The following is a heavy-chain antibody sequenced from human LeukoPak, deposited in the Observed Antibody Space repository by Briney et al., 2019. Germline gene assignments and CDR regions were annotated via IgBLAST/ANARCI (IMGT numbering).Heavy chain of an antibody. CDR1: GGTFSSYA. J-gene: IGHJ5*02. D-gene: IGHD3-3*01. Sequence: SVKVSCKASGGTFSSYAISWVRQAPGQGLEWMGGIIPIFGTANYAQKFQGRVTITTDESTSTAYMELSSLRSEDTAVYYCARGNDFWSANWFDLWGQGTLVTVSS. CDR2: IIPIFGTA. V-gene: IGHV1-69*05. CDR3: ARGNDFWSANWFDL.